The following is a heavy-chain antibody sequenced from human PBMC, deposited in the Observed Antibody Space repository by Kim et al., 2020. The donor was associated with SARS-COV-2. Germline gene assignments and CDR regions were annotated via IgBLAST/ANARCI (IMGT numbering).Heavy chain of an antibody. CDR3: ARDLEGPLLRWFGDYYGMDV. CDR1: GFTFSSYA. D-gene: IGHD3-10*01. Sequence: GRSLRLSCAASGFTFSSYAMHWVRQAPGKGLEWVAVISDDGSNKYYADSVKGRFTISRDNSKNTLYLQMNSLRAEDTAVYYCARDLEGPLLRWFGDYYGMDVWGQGTTVTVSS. J-gene: IGHJ6*02. CDR2: ISDDGSNK. V-gene: IGHV3-30*04.